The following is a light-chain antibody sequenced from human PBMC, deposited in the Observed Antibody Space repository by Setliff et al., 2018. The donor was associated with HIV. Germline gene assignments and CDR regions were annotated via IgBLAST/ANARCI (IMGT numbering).Light chain of an antibody. V-gene: IGLV2-11*01. CDR2: DVS. J-gene: IGLJ3*02. Sequence: QSALTQPRSVYGSPGPSVTISCTGTSSDVGNYKYVFWYQQYPGKAPKVMIYDVSKRPSGVPDRFSGSKSGNTASLTISGLQAEDEADYYCCSYAGNYTWVFGGGTK. CDR3: CSYAGNYTWV. CDR1: SSDVGNYKY.